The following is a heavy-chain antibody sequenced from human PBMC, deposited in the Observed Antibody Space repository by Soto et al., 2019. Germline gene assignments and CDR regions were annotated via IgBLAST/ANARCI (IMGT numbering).Heavy chain of an antibody. J-gene: IGHJ5*01. V-gene: IGHV1-18*01. Sequence: QVQLVQSGTEVKKPGASVKVSCKASGYTFTNYGITWVRQVPGQGLEWVGWIVTYNGNTNSAQKLQGRVTMTTDTSTSTAYMEQRSLRSHATAVYCCARDPPSTGWRGKWFDSWGQGTLVNVSS. CDR1: GYTFTNYG. D-gene: IGHD6-19*01. CDR3: ARDPPSTGWRGKWFDS. CDR2: IVTYNGNT.